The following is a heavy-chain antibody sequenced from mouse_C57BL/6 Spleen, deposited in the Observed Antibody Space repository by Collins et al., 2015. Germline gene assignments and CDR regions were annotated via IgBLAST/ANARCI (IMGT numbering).Heavy chain of an antibody. J-gene: IGHJ2*01. D-gene: IGHD1-1*01. CDR1: GYTFTSYW. Sequence: VKMSCKASGYTFTSYWITWVKQRPGQGLEWIGDIYPGSGSTNYNEKFKSKATLTVDKSSSTAYMQLSSLTSEDSAVYYCARGSDYYGSSYNWGQGTTLTVSS. V-gene: IGHV1-55*01. CDR3: ARGSDYYGSSYN. CDR2: IYPGSGST.